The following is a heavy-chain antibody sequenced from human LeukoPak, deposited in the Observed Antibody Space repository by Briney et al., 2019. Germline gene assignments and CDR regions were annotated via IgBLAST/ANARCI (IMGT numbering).Heavy chain of an antibody. CDR1: GFTFSSYS. CDR2: ISSSSSTI. V-gene: IGHV3-48*01. J-gene: IGHJ4*02. D-gene: IGHD3-3*01. CDR3: ARDGWSGYYYFDY. Sequence: GGSLRLSCAASGFTFSSYSINWVRQAPGKGLEWVSYISSSSSTIYYADSVKGRFTISRDNAKNSLYLQMNSLRAEDTAVYYCARDGWSGYYYFDYWGQGTLVTVSS.